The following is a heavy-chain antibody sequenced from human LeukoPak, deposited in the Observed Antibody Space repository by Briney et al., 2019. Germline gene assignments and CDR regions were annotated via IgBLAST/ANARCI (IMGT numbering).Heavy chain of an antibody. D-gene: IGHD3-10*01. J-gene: IGHJ3*02. CDR3: ARVSTMVRGVHAFDI. CDR1: GYTFTGYY. V-gene: IGHV1-2*02. Sequence: ASVKVSCKASGYTFTGYYMHWVRQAPGQGLEWMGWINPNSGGTNYAQKFQGRVTMTRDTSISTAYMELSRLRSDDTAVYYCARVSTMVRGVHAFDIWGQGTMVPVSS. CDR2: INPNSGGT.